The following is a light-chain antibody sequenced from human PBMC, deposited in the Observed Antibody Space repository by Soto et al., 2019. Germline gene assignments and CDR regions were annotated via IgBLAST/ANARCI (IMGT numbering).Light chain of an antibody. J-gene: IGKJ4*01. V-gene: IGKV3-20*01. CDR2: RAS. Sequence: EIVLTQSPGTLSLSPGERATLSCRASQSVSSNYLAWYQQKPGQAPKVLIYRASSRATGIPDRFSGSGSGTDFTLTINRLEPEDFAVYYCQQYGSSPLTFGGGTKVDTK. CDR3: QQYGSSPLT. CDR1: QSVSSNY.